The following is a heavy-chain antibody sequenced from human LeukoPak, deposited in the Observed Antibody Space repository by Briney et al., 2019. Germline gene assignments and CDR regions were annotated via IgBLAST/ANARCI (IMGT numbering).Heavy chain of an antibody. D-gene: IGHD2-15*01. CDR2: INHSGST. CDR1: GGSFSGYY. CDR3: ARGLQQGGLGLDY. Sequence: SETLSLTCAVYGGSFSGYYWSWICQPPGKGLEWIGEINHSGSTNYNPSLKSRVTISVDTSKNQFSLKLSSVTAADTAVYYCARGLQQGGLGLDYWGQGTLVTVSS. V-gene: IGHV4-34*01. J-gene: IGHJ4*02.